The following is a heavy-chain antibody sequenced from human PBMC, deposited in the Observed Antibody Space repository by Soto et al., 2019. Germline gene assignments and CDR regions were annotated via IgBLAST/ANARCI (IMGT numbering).Heavy chain of an antibody. D-gene: IGHD3-22*01. V-gene: IGHV1-58*01. Sequence: ASVKVSCKASGFTFTSSAVQWVRQARGQRLEWIGWIVVGSGNTNYAQKFQERVTITRDMSTSTAYMELSSLRSEDTAVYYCAAPAKNYYDSSGYNPNYYYGMDVWGQGTTVTVSS. CDR2: IVVGSGNT. CDR3: AAPAKNYYDSSGYNPNYYYGMDV. CDR1: GFTFTSSA. J-gene: IGHJ6*02.